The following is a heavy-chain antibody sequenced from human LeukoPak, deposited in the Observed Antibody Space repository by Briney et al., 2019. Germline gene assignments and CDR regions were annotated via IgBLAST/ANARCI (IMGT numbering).Heavy chain of an antibody. Sequence: PGGSLRLSCAASGFTFRNYAVSWVRQAPGKGLEWVSAVSGSGINTYYADSVKGRFTISRDNSKNTLYLQMNSLRAEDTAVYYCAKDPFPYSSSCMDVWGKGTTVTISS. J-gene: IGHJ6*03. CDR1: GFTFRNYA. CDR2: VSGSGINT. CDR3: AKDPFPYSSSCMDV. V-gene: IGHV3-23*01. D-gene: IGHD6-13*01.